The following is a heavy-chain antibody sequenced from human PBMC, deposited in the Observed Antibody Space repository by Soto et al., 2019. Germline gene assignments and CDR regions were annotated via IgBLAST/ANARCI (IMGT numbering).Heavy chain of an antibody. D-gene: IGHD3-3*01. J-gene: IGHJ4*02. Sequence: ASVELCCTDSGETLTSYDSNWVRQATGQGLEWMGWMNPNSGNTGYAQKFQGRVTMTRNTSISTAYMELSSLRSEDTAVYYCAREKSGYYDYWGQGTLVTVSS. CDR3: AREKSGYYDY. CDR1: GETLTSYD. CDR2: MNPNSGNT. V-gene: IGHV1-8*01.